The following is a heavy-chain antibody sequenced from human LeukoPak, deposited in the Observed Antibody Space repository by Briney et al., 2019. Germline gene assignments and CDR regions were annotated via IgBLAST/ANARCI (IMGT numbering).Heavy chain of an antibody. J-gene: IGHJ5*02. CDR1: GYTFTSYG. D-gene: IGHD2-15*01. CDR3: ARDTHTPRGGSSGPNWFDP. CDR2: ISANNGNT. V-gene: IGHV1-18*01. Sequence: ASVKVSCKASGYTFTSYGISWVRQAPGQGLEWIGWISANNGNTNCAQKLQGRVTMTTDTSTSTAYMELRSLRSDDTAVYYCARDTHTPRGGSSGPNWFDPRGQGTLVTVSS.